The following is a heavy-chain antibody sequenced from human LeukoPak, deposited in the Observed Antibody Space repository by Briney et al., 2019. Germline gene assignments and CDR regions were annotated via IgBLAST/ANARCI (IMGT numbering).Heavy chain of an antibody. CDR3: ARVVAVAGDFDY. Sequence: GGSLRLSCAASGFTFSDYYMSWNRQAPGKGLEWVSYISSSSSYTNYADSVKGRFTISRDNAKNSLYLQMNSLRAEDTAVYYCARVVAVAGDFDYWGQGTLVTVSS. CDR1: GFTFSDYY. V-gene: IGHV3-11*06. D-gene: IGHD6-19*01. CDR2: ISSSSSYT. J-gene: IGHJ4*02.